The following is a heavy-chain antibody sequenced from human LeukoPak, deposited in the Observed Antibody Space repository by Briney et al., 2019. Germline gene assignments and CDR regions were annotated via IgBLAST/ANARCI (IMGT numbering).Heavy chain of an antibody. D-gene: IGHD3-3*01. CDR2: IKHDGSEE. CDR3: ATDRGWRTSGYYLYYFES. Sequence: GGSLRLSCAATGFILRSYFMSWVRQAPGKGLEWVASIKHDGSEEYYVDSVRGRFTISRDNTKSSLYLQMSSLRAEDTAVYYCATDRGWRTSGYYLYYFESWGQGTLVTVSS. J-gene: IGHJ4*02. CDR1: GFILRSYF. V-gene: IGHV3-7*01.